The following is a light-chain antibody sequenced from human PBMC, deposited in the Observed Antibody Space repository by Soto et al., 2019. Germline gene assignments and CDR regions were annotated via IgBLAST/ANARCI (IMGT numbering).Light chain of an antibody. CDR2: GAS. V-gene: IGKV3-20*01. CDR1: QSVSSSY. Sequence: EIVLTQSPGTLYLSPGERATLSCRASQSVSSSYLAWYQQKPGHAPRLIIYGASDRATGIPDRFSGSGSGTDFTRTISRLESEVFAVYYCQQYGSSPYTCCQWTKLEIK. J-gene: IGKJ2*01. CDR3: QQYGSSPYT.